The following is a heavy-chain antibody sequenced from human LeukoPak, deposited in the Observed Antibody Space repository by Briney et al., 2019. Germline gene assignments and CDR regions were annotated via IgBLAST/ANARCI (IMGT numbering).Heavy chain of an antibody. CDR3: ARALTTLTYEGY. Sequence: GGSLRLSCAASGLTFSNYWMDWIRQAPGKGLEWVSSISGSNSYISYADSVKGRFTVSRDNAKDSLYLQMNSLRAEDTAVYYCARALTTLTYEGYWGQGTLVTVSS. J-gene: IGHJ4*02. CDR1: GLTFSNYW. CDR2: ISGSNSYI. D-gene: IGHD1-1*01. V-gene: IGHV3-21*01.